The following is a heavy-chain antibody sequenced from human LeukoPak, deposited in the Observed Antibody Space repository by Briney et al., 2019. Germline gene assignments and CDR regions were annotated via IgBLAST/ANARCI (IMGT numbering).Heavy chain of an antibody. CDR2: ISWNSGTI. V-gene: IGHV3-9*01. D-gene: IGHD6-19*01. Sequence: GRSLRLSCAASGFTFDDYAMHWVRQPPGKGLEWVSGISWNSGTIDYADSVRGRFTISRDNAKNSLYLQMDSLRVEDTAFYYCAKDNRRHYTSGPNPDSLHWGQGALVTVSS. J-gene: IGHJ4*02. CDR1: GFTFDDYA. CDR3: AKDNRRHYTSGPNPDSLH.